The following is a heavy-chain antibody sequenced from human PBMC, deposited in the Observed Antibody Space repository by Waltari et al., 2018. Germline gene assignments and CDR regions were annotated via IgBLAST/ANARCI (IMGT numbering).Heavy chain of an antibody. J-gene: IGHJ5*02. CDR3: ARDMGWFDP. D-gene: IGHD3-10*01. CDR2: ISYDGSNK. V-gene: IGHV3-30-3*01. CDR1: GFTFSSYA. Sequence: QVQLVESGGGVVQPGRSLRLSCAASGFTFSSYALPWVRQAPGKGLEWVAVISYDGSNKYYADSVKGRFTISRDNSKNTLYLQMNSLRAEDTAVYYCARDMGWFDPWGQGTLVTVSS.